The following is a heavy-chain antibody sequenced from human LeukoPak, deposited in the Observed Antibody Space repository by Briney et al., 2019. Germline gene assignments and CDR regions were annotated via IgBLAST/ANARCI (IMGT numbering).Heavy chain of an antibody. Sequence: ASVKVSCKASGYTFTSYYMHWVRQAPGQGLEWMGIINPSGGSTSYAQKFQGRVTMTWDTSISTAYMELTSLRSDDTAVYHCARTYSGWSPFDYWDQGTLVTVSS. D-gene: IGHD6-19*01. CDR2: INPSGGST. CDR1: GYTFTSYY. V-gene: IGHV1-46*01. J-gene: IGHJ4*02. CDR3: ARTYSGWSPFDY.